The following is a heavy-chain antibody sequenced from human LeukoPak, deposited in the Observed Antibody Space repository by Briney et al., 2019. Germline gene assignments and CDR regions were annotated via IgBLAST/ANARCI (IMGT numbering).Heavy chain of an antibody. CDR2: ISGSGGNT. CDR3: AKAGGLDHYYYMDV. Sequence: GESLKISCVDSGFTFSNYAMNWVRQAPGKGLEWVSAISGSGGNTYYADSVKGRLTISRDNSRNTLFLQINCLRAEDTAVYYCAKAGGLDHYYYMDVWGKGTTVTVSS. CDR1: GFTFSNYA. J-gene: IGHJ6*03. V-gene: IGHV3-23*01.